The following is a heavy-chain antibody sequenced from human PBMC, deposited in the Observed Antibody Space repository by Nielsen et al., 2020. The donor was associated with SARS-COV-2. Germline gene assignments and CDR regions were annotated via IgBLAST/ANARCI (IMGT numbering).Heavy chain of an antibody. CDR2: IKQDGSEK. D-gene: IGHD5-24*01. CDR1: GFTFSSYW. CDR3: AKEFVGMATGTFDY. V-gene: IGHV3-7*01. J-gene: IGHJ4*02. Sequence: GESLKISCAASGFTFSSYWMSWVRQAPGKGLEWVANIKQDGSEKYYVDSVKGRFTISRDNAKNSLYLQMNSLRAEDTAVYYCAKEFVGMATGTFDYWGQGTLVTVSS.